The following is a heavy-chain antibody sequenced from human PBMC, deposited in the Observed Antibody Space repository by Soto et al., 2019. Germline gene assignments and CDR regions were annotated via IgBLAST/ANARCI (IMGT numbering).Heavy chain of an antibody. V-gene: IGHV3-53*04. CDR2: IYRGGTT. D-gene: IGHD1-1*01. Sequence: EEQLVESGGDLVQPGGSLRLSCVASGFSVSSGYMNWVRQAPGKGPEWVSVIYRGGTTYEADFVKGRFTISRHDSKNTLYLQMNSLRPEDTAVYRCARANDFNAFDIWGPGTMVTVSS. CDR1: GFSVSSGY. J-gene: IGHJ3*02. CDR3: ARANDFNAFDI.